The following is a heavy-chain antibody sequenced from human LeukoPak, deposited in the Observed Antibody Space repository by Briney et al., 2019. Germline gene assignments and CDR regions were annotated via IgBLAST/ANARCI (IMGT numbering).Heavy chain of an antibody. V-gene: IGHV4-59*01. CDR3: ARAGSAAGPLDY. Sequence: PSETLSLTCTVSGGSISSYYWSWIRQPPGKGLEWIGYIYYSGSTNYNPSLKSRVTISVDTSKNQFSLKLSSVTAADTAVYYCARAGSAAGPLDYWGQGTLVTVSS. CDR1: GGSISSYY. CDR2: IYYSGST. D-gene: IGHD6-13*01. J-gene: IGHJ4*02.